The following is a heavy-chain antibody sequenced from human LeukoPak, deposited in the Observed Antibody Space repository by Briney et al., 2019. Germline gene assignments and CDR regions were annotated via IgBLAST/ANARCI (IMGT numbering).Heavy chain of an antibody. Sequence: SETVSLTCAVYGGSFSGYYWSWIRQPPGKGLEWIREINHSGSPNHNPSLKSRVTISVDTSKNVFSLKLSSVTAADTAVYYCARIIAARLGRGGWFDPWGQGTRVPVSS. CDR3: ARIIAARLGRGGWFDP. CDR1: GGSFSGYY. V-gene: IGHV4-34*01. CDR2: INHSGSP. J-gene: IGHJ5*02. D-gene: IGHD6-6*01.